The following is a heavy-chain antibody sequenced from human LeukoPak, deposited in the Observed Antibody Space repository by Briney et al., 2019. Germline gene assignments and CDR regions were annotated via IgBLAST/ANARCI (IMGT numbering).Heavy chain of an antibody. V-gene: IGHV3-21*01. J-gene: IGHJ4*02. Sequence: GGSLRLSCAASGFTFNATSMTWVRQAPGMGLEWVSSISSRSGSMSYAEPVKGRFSISRDNAQNSLYLQMDGLTAECTAVYYCARDSSIYDDQKWSPLVFWGQGTLVTVSS. D-gene: IGHD3-16*01. CDR2: ISSRSGSM. CDR3: ARDSSIYDDQKWSPLVF. CDR1: GFTFNATS.